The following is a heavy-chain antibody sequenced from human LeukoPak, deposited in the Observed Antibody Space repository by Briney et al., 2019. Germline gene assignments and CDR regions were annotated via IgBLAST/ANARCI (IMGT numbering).Heavy chain of an antibody. V-gene: IGHV3-30*03. D-gene: IGHD3-22*01. CDR3: ARDHVPSMIVVVITAGDY. CDR1: GFTFSSYD. Sequence: GGSLRLSCAASGFTFSSYDIHWVRQAPDKGLEWVAVISYDGSNKYYADSVKGRFTISRDNSKNTLYLQMNSLRAEDTAVYYCARDHVPSMIVVVITAGDYWGQGTLVTVSS. J-gene: IGHJ4*02. CDR2: ISYDGSNK.